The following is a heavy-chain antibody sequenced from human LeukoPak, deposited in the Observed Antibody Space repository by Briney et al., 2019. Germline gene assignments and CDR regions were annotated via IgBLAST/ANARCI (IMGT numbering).Heavy chain of an antibody. CDR3: AREASSGGQWLAYFDY. J-gene: IGHJ4*02. V-gene: IGHV1-18*01. Sequence: GASVKVSCKASGYTFTSYGFTWVRQAPGQGLEWMGWISPNNGNTKYAQNLQGRVTMTTETSTSTAYMELRSLRSDDTAVYYGAREASSGGQWLAYFDYWGPGTLVTVSS. CDR1: GYTFTSYG. D-gene: IGHD6-19*01. CDR2: ISPNNGNT.